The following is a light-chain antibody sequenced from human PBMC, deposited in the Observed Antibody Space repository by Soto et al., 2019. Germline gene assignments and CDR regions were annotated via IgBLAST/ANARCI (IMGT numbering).Light chain of an antibody. V-gene: IGKV3-15*01. J-gene: IGKJ4*01. Sequence: EIVMTQSPATLSVSPGERVTLSCRASQSVKTNLAWYQQRPGQAPRLLVYGASTRAPGIPDRFYGSGFGTDFTLTISSLQSEDFAVYYCQQYVNLLVTFGGGTKVE. CDR2: GAS. CDR3: QQYVNLLVT. CDR1: QSVKTN.